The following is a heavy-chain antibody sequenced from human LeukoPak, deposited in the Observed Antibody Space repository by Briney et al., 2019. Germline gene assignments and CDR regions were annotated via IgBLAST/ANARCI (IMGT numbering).Heavy chain of an antibody. D-gene: IGHD3-22*01. V-gene: IGHV3-21*01. CDR2: ISTSSIYI. J-gene: IGHJ4*02. Sequence: PGGSLRLSCAASGFTFSSYSMNWVRQAPGKGLEWVSSISTSSIYIYYADSVKGRFTISRDNAKHPLYLQMNSLRAEDTAVYYCARGQLYYDSSGFDYWGQGTLVTVSS. CDR1: GFTFSSYS. CDR3: ARGQLYYDSSGFDY.